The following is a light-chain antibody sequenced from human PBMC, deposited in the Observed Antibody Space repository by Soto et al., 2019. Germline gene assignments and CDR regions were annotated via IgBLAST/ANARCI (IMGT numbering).Light chain of an antibody. CDR1: SSDVGGYNY. J-gene: IGLJ1*01. CDR3: SSYTSSSLDV. Sequence: QSALTQPASVSGSPGQSITISCTGTSSDVGGYNYVSWYQQHPGKAPKLMIYDVSNRPSGVSNRFSGSKSGNTASLTISGLQAEDEADYYCSSYTSSSLDVFGPGTKVTVL. V-gene: IGLV2-14*01. CDR2: DVS.